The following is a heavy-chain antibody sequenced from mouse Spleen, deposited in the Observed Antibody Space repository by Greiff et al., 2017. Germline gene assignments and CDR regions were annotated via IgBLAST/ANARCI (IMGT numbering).Heavy chain of an antibody. J-gene: IGHJ2*01. Sequence: VQLQQPGAELVRPGSSVKLSCKASGYTFTSYWMHWVKQRPIQGLEWIGNIDPSDSETHYNQKFKDKATLTVDKSSSTAYMQLSSLTSEDSAVYYCARDRDSSGYGGEFDYWGQGTTLTVSS. D-gene: IGHD3-2*02. CDR1: GYTFTSYW. CDR3: ARDRDSSGYGGEFDY. V-gene: IGHV1-52*01. CDR2: IDPSDSET.